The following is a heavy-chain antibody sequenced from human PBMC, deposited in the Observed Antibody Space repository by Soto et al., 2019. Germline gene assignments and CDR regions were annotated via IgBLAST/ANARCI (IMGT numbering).Heavy chain of an antibody. CDR3: ARVREMATSE. D-gene: IGHD5-12*01. J-gene: IGHJ4*02. CDR2: ISSSGSYI. Sequence: EVQLVESGGGLVTPGGSLRLSCAASGFTFNSYTMNWVRQAPGKGLEWVSSISSSGSYIYYADSVRGRFAISRDNAKNSLYLQMNSLRGEDTAVYYCARVREMATSEWGQGTLVTVSS. CDR1: GFTFNSYT. V-gene: IGHV3-21*01.